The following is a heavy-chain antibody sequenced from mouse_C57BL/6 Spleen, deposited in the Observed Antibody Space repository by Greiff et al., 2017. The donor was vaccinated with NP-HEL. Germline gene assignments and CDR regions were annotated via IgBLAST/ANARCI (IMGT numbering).Heavy chain of an antibody. CDR3: TRYYYGSRTDYYAMDY. Sequence: VQLQQSGAELVRPGASVKLSCTASGFNIKDYYMHWVKQRPEQGLEWIGRIDPEDGDTEYAPKFQGKATMTADTSSNTAYLQLSSLTSEDTAVYYCTRYYYGSRTDYYAMDYWGQGTSVTVSS. J-gene: IGHJ4*01. CDR1: GFNIKDYY. CDR2: IDPEDGDT. D-gene: IGHD1-1*01. V-gene: IGHV14-1*01.